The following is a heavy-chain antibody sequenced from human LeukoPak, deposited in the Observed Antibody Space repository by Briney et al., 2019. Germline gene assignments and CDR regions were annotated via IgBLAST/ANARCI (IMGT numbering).Heavy chain of an antibody. CDR3: AKGSYYDSSGYYYVQSPFDY. D-gene: IGHD3-22*01. Sequence: GGSLRLSCAASGFTFSSYGMSWVRQAPGKGLEWVSAISGSGGSTYYADSVKGRFTISRDNSKNTLYLQMNSLRAEDTAVYYCAKGSYYDSSGYYYVQSPFDYWGQGTLVTVSS. CDR2: ISGSGGST. CDR1: GFTFSSYG. J-gene: IGHJ4*02. V-gene: IGHV3-23*01.